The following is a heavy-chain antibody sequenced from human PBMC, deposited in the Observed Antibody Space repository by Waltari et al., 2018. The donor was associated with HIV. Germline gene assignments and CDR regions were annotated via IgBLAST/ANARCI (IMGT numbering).Heavy chain of an antibody. CDR1: GYTFTGSF. D-gene: IGHD3-3*01. CDR2: FNPNCGGT. V-gene: IGHV1-2*02. Sequence: QVQLVQSGAEVRKTGASVKVSCKASGYTFTGSFLHWVRQAPGQGLEWMGWFNPNCGGTNYAQKFQDRVTMTRDTSISTAYMELSRLRSDDTAVYYCARDFKGAVTIFGVVHNWFDPWGQGTLVTVSS. CDR3: ARDFKGAVTIFGVVHNWFDP. J-gene: IGHJ5*02.